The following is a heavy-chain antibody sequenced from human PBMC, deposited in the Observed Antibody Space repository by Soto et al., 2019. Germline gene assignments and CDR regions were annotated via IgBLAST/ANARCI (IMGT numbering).Heavy chain of an antibody. J-gene: IGHJ5*02. V-gene: IGHV3-15*01. D-gene: IGHD3-9*01. CDR1: GFNLSHPW. CDR3: TTGIYYDILTGPPHVAP. CDR2: IKSKTDGGTA. Sequence: GGSLRLSCVASGFNLSHPWMTWVRQAAGKGLEWVGRIKSKTDGGTADYAAPVKGRATISRDDSKNTVYLQMNSLKTEDTAVYYCTTGIYYDILTGPPHVAPWGQGALVTVSS.